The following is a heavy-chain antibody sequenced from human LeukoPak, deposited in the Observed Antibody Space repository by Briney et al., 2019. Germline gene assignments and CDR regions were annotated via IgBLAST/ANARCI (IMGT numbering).Heavy chain of an antibody. CDR2: INPNSGGT. V-gene: IGHV1-2*02. Sequence: ASVKVSCKASGYTFTGYYMHWVRQAPGQGLEWMGWINPNSGGTNYAQKFQGRVTMTRDTSISTAYMELSRLRSDDTAVYYCARYSGSYPSPTRHWFDPWGQGTLVTVSS. D-gene: IGHD1-26*01. CDR3: ARYSGSYPSPTRHWFDP. J-gene: IGHJ5*02. CDR1: GYTFTGYY.